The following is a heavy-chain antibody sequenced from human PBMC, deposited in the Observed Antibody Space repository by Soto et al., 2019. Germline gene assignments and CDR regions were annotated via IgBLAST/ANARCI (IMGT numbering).Heavy chain of an antibody. CDR1: GYISGHYG. CDR2: ISAHRGHT. V-gene: IGHV1-18*01. D-gene: IGHD1-26*01. J-gene: IGHJ5*02. Sequence: QVQLVQSAPEMAKPGASVKVSCRASGYISGHYGISWVRQGPGQGLEWMGWISAHRGHTNYAHKFRGRVTMTTDPSTATVSMELTNLLADDTAVYYCARDVDQWDHRVCDTWGQGTLVTVSS. CDR3: ARDVDQWDHRVCDT.